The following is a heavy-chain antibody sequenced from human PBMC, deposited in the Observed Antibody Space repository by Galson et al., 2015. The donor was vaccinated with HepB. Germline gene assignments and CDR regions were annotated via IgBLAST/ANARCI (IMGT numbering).Heavy chain of an antibody. V-gene: IGHV2-5*02. D-gene: IGHD2-2*01. CDR1: GLSLTTSGVT. CDR3: AHRRDPYCATTGCWGGDWNFDL. CDR2: IYWDDSK. J-gene: IGHJ2*01. Sequence: PALVKPTQTLTLTCSFSGLSLTTSGVTVAWIRQPPGKALEWLAHIYWDDSKRYSPSLENRLTITKDTSKNQVVFTMTNMASVDTATYYCAHRRDPYCATTGCWGGDWNFDLWGRGTLVTVSS.